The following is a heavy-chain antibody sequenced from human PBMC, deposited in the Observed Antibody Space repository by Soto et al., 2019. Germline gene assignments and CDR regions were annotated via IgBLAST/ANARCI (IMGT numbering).Heavy chain of an antibody. CDR3: ARGYCSGGSCFPDV. J-gene: IGHJ6*04. CDR1: GYTFTGYA. D-gene: IGHD2-15*01. Sequence: GASVKVSCKASGYTFTGYAMHWVRQAPGQRLEWMGWINAGNGNTKYSQKFQGRVTITRDTSASTAYMELSSLRSEDTAVYYCARGYCSGGSCFPDVWGKGTTVTVSS. CDR2: INAGNGNT. V-gene: IGHV1-3*01.